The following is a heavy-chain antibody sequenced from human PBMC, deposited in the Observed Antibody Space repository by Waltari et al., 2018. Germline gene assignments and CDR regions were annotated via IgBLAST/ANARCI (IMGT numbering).Heavy chain of an antibody. CDR2: ISSSSSYI. CDR3: ARPDYDILGFDP. V-gene: IGHV3-21*01. D-gene: IGHD3-9*01. CDR1: GFTFSSYS. J-gene: IGHJ5*02. Sequence: EVQLVESGGGLVKPGGSLRLSCAASGFTFSSYSMNWVRQAPGKGLGWVSSISSSSSYIYYADSVKGLFTISRDNSKNTLYLQMNSLRAEDTAVYYCARPDYDILGFDPWGQGTLVTVSS.